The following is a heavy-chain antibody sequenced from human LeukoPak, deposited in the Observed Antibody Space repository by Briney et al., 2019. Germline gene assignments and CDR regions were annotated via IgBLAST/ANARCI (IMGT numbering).Heavy chain of an antibody. J-gene: IGHJ5*02. CDR1: GGTFISYA. Sequence: GASVKVSCKASGGTFISYAISWGRQARGEGGERRGGIIPIFGTANYARKFQGTVTITTDESTSTAYKELSSLRSEDTAVYYCARGSVAVAGNWFDPWGQGTLVTVSS. D-gene: IGHD6-19*01. CDR3: ARGSVAVAGNWFDP. V-gene: IGHV1-69*05. CDR2: IIPIFGTA.